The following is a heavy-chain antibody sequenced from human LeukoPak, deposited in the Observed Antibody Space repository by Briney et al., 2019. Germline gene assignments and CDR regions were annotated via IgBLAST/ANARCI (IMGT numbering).Heavy chain of an antibody. D-gene: IGHD2-15*01. CDR3: ARLGCSGGSCYFWWFDP. J-gene: IGHJ5*02. Sequence: ASVKVSCKASGYTLTSYAMNWVRQAPGQGLEWMGWIDTNTGNPTYAQGFTGRFVFSLDTSVSTAYLQISSLKAEDTAVYYCARLGCSGGSCYFWWFDPWGQGTLVTVSS. CDR1: GYTLTSYA. CDR2: IDTNTGNP. V-gene: IGHV7-4-1*02.